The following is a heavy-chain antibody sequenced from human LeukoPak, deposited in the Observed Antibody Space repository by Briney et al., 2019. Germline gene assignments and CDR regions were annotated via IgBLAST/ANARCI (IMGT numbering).Heavy chain of an antibody. J-gene: IGHJ3*02. CDR2: ISSSSSYI. Sequence: GGSLRLSCAASGFTFSSYSMNWVRQAPGKGLEWVSSISSSSSYIYYADSVRGRFTISRDNAKNSLYLQMNSLRAEDTAVYYCARSSNDAFDIWGQGTMVTVSS. D-gene: IGHD3-10*01. V-gene: IGHV3-21*01. CDR3: ARSSNDAFDI. CDR1: GFTFSSYS.